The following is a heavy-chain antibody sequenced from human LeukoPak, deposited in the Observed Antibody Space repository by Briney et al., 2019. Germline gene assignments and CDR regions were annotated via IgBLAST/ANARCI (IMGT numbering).Heavy chain of an antibody. CDR3: ARDRATTSTFDY. CDR1: GDSISSSSSY. D-gene: IGHD4-17*01. J-gene: IGHJ4*02. Sequence: SETLSLTCTVSGDSISSSSSYWGWIRQPPGKGLEWIGSIYHSGSTYYNPSLKSRVTISVDTSKNQFSLKLSSVTAADTAVYYCARDRATTSTFDYWGQGTLVTVSS. CDR2: IYHSGST. V-gene: IGHV4-39*07.